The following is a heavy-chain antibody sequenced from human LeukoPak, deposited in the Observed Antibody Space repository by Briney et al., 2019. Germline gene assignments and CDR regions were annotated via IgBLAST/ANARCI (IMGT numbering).Heavy chain of an antibody. CDR1: GGSINSGDYY. CDR2: IYHSGSA. J-gene: IGHJ4*02. CDR3: ARALDY. V-gene: IGHV4-31*03. Sequence: SETLSLTCTVSGGSINSGDYYWSWIRQHPGKGLEWIGYIYHSGSASYNPSLKSRVSMSVDTSKNQFSLKLSSVTAADTAVYYCARALDYWGQGTLVTVSS.